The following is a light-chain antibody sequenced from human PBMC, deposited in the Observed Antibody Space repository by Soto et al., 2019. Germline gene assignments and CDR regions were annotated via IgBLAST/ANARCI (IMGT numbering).Light chain of an antibody. J-gene: IGKJ5*01. V-gene: IGKV1-12*01. CDR2: TAS. CDR3: QQAASFPIT. Sequence: DIQMTQSPSSVSASVVDIVTITCRASQGVSTWLAWYQQKPGKAPNLLIYTASSLQSGVPSRFSGSGSGTDFTLTINGLQPEDFATYYCQQAASFPITFGQGTRLEIK. CDR1: QGVSTW.